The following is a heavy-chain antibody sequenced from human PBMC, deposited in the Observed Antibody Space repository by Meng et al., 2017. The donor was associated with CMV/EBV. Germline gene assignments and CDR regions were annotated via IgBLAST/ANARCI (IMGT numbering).Heavy chain of an antibody. CDR2: ISAYNGNT. CDR1: GYTFTGYY. CDR3: ARKVVGAFDI. V-gene: IGHV1-18*04. D-gene: IGHD2-15*01. J-gene: IGHJ3*02. Sequence: GQVGQFGAEGKQPGASVKVSCKASGYTFTGYYMHWVRQAPGQGLEWMGWISAYNGNTNYAQKLQGRVTMTTDTSTSTAYMELRSLRSDDTAVYYCARKVVGAFDIWGQGTMVTVSS.